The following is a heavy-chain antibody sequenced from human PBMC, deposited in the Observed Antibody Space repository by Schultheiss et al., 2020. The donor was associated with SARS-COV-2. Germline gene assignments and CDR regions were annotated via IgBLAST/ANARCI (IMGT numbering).Heavy chain of an antibody. V-gene: IGHV3-21*04. CDR1: GFTVSSNY. CDR3: ARERHVYFDF. CDR2: ISSSSSYI. Sequence: GGSLRLSCAASGFTVSSNYMSWVRQAPGKGLEWVSSISSSSSYIYYADSVKGRFTISRDDSKNTLYLQMNNLRAEDTAVYCCARERHVYFDFWGQGTLVTVSS. J-gene: IGHJ4*02.